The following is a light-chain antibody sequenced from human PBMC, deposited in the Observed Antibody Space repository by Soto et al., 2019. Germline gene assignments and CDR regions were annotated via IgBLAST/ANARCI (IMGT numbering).Light chain of an antibody. CDR1: SSDVGGYNY. Sequence: LTQPPSASGSPGQSVAISCTGTSSDVGGYNYVSWYQQHPGKAPKLMIYEVSKRPSGVPDRFSGSKSGNTASLTVSGLQAEDEAHYYCSSYAGSRVFGGGTQLTVL. J-gene: IGLJ3*02. CDR2: EVS. CDR3: SSYAGSRV. V-gene: IGLV2-8*01.